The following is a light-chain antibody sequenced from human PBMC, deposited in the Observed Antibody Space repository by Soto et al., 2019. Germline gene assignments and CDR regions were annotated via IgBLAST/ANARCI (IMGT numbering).Light chain of an antibody. V-gene: IGLV2-14*01. CDR3: SSYTNINTRACV. J-gene: IGLJ1*01. Sequence: QSVLTQPASVSGSPGQSITISCTGTSSDVGGYRYVSWYQHHPGKAPKLMIYEVSNRPSGVSNRFSGSKSGNTASLTISGLQAEDEADYYCSSYTNINTRACVFGTGTKVTVL. CDR2: EVS. CDR1: SSDVGGYRY.